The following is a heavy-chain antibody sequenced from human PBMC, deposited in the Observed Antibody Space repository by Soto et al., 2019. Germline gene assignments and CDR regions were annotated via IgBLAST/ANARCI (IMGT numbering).Heavy chain of an antibody. D-gene: IGHD3-3*01. V-gene: IGHV1-69*12. Sequence: VQLVQSGAEVKKPGSSVKVSCKASGGTFNSYAISWVRQAPGQGLEWMGGIITISGTTNYEQKFQGRVTITAVEATRTAYIELSSLRPDNTAVYYCAKHTGLWSGYGHYFDQWGQGTLVTVSS. CDR2: IITISGTT. CDR1: GGTFNSYA. J-gene: IGHJ4*02. CDR3: AKHTGLWSGYGHYFDQ.